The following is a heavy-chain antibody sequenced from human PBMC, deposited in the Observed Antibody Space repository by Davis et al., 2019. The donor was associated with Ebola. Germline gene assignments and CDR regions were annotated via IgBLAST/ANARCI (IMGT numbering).Heavy chain of an antibody. V-gene: IGHV1-18*04. Sequence: ASVKVSCKASGYTFTSYGISWVRQAPGQGLEWMGWISAYNGNTNYAQKLQGRVTMTTDTSTSTAYMELRSLRSDDTAVYYCARHGSGTYYYYYYMDVWGKGATVTVSS. J-gene: IGHJ6*03. CDR1: GYTFTSYG. D-gene: IGHD3-10*01. CDR2: ISAYNGNT. CDR3: ARHGSGTYYYYYYMDV.